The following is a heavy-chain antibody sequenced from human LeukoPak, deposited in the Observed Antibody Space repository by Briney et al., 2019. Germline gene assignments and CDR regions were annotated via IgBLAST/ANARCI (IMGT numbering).Heavy chain of an antibody. CDR1: GYTFTSYD. D-gene: IGHD3-10*01. Sequence: GASVKVSCKASGYTFTSYDISWVRQAPGQGLEWMGWISAYNGNTNYAQKLQGRVTMTTDTSTSTAYMELRSLRSDDTAVYYCARDQDYYGSGATDYYYYYMDVWGKGTTVTVSS. V-gene: IGHV1-18*01. CDR2: ISAYNGNT. CDR3: ARDQDYYGSGATDYYYYYMDV. J-gene: IGHJ6*03.